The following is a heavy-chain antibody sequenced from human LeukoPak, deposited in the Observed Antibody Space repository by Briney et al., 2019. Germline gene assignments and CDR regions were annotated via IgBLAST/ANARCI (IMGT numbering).Heavy chain of an antibody. CDR3: ARDGGDYTLFDY. D-gene: IGHD4-17*01. J-gene: IGHJ4*02. CDR1: GFTFTSYD. CDR2: MNPNSGNT. V-gene: IGHV1-8*03. Sequence: ASVKVSCKSSGFTFTSYDINWVRQATGQGLEWMGWMNPNSGNTGYAQKFQGRGTITRNTSISTAYMELSSLRSEYTAVYYCARDGGDYTLFDYWGQGTLVTVSS.